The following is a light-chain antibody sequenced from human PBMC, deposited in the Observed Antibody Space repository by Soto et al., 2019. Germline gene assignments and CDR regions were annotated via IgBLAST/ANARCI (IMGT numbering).Light chain of an antibody. CDR2: DVS. J-gene: IGLJ3*02. CDR3: CSYAGNRTFV. V-gene: IGLV2-11*01. Sequence: QSALTQPRSVSGSPGQSVTVSCIGTSSDVGDYNSVSWYQQHPGKAPKLMIYDVSKRPSGVPDRFSGSKSGNTASLTISGLQAEDEADYYCCSYAGNRTFVFGGGTKVTVL. CDR1: SSDVGDYNS.